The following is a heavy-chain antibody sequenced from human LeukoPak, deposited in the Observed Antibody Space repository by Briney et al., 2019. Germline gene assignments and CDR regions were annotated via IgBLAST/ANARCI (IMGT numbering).Heavy chain of an antibody. CDR3: AKDLASLGSYFDY. J-gene: IGHJ4*02. V-gene: IGHV3-74*01. Sequence: GGSLRLSCVASGFTFSSYWMHWVRQDPRKGLVWVSRINGDGRNINYADSVRGRFTISRDNAKNTLYLQMNTLRVEDTAVYYCAKDLASLGSYFDYWGQGTLVTVSS. D-gene: IGHD7-27*01. CDR2: INGDGRNI. CDR1: GFTFSSYW.